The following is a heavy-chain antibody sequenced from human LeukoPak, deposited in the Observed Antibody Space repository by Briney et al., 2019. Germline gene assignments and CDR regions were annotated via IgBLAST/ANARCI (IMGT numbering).Heavy chain of an antibody. V-gene: IGHV3-30*03. CDR2: ISYDGSHK. CDR1: GFTFSSYG. D-gene: IGHD4-23*01. Sequence: GGSLRLSCAASGFTFSSYGMHWVRQAPGKGLEWVAVISYDGSHKFYADSVKGRFTISRDNSRNTVYLQMNSLRAEDTAIYHCARGSRGAGKCYFDLGARGPVATVPA. J-gene: IGHJ2*01. CDR3: ARGSRGAGKCYFDL.